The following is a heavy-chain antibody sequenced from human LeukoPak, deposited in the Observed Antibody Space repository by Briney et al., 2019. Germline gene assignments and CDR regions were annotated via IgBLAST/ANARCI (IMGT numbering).Heavy chain of an antibody. J-gene: IGHJ4*02. V-gene: IGHV4-59*01. CDR2: IYLSGGT. CDR3: ARMVGATGDFDY. D-gene: IGHD1-26*01. CDR1: GGSISSYY. Sequence: PETLSLTCTVSGGSISSYYWSWIRQPPGKGLEWIGYIYLSGGTHYNSSLKSRLTISIDASKNQFSLQLSSVTAADTAMYYCARMVGATGDFDYWGQGTLVTVSS.